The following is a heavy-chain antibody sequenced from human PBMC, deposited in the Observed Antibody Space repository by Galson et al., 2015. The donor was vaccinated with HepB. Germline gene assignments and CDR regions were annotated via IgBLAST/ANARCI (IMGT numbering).Heavy chain of an antibody. D-gene: IGHD5-24*01. CDR1: GFTFSNYG. CDR2: MSYDGSDK. Sequence: SLRLSCAASGFTFSNYGMHWVRQAPGKGLEWVAVMSYDGSDKYYADSVKGRFTISRDNSKKTLYLQMNSLRAEDTAVYYCAKDGRRWLQLLPADWYFDLWGRGTLVTVSS. CDR3: AKDGRRWLQLLPADWYFDL. J-gene: IGHJ2*01. V-gene: IGHV3-30*18.